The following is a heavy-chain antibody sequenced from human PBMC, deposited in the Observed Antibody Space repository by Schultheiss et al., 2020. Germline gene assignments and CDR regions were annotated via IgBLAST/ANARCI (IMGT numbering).Heavy chain of an antibody. CDR3: ARVSYSSSPFDY. CDR2: INHSGST. D-gene: IGHD6-6*01. J-gene: IGHJ4*02. CDR1: GGSISSGGYY. Sequence: GSLRLSCTVSGGSISSGGYYWSWIRQPPGKGLEWIGEINHSGSTNYNPSLKSPVTISVDTSKNQFSLKLSSVTAADTAVYYCARVSYSSSPFDYWGQGTLVTVSS. V-gene: IGHV4-39*01.